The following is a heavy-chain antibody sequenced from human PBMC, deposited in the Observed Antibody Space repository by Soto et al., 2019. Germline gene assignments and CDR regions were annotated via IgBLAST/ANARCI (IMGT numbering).Heavy chain of an antibody. Sequence: QVQLVQSGAEVKKPGSSVKVSCKASGGTFSSYTISWVRQAPGQGLEWMGRIIPILGIANYAQKFQGRVTITXXKXTXXAYMELSSLRSEDTAVYYCAREWEYYYGSGSYYRHWGQGTLVTVSS. CDR1: GGTFSSYT. V-gene: IGHV1-69*08. CDR2: IIPILGIA. CDR3: AREWEYYYGSGSYYRH. D-gene: IGHD3-10*01. J-gene: IGHJ4*02.